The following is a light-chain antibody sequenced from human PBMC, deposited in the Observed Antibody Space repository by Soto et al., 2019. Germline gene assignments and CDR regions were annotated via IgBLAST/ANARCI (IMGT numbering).Light chain of an antibody. J-gene: IGKJ2*01. CDR2: GAS. CDR3: RTEGSSPDT. CDR1: QSVSSSY. Sequence: EIVLTQSPGTMSLSPGDRATLSCRASQSVSSSYLAWYQQKPGQAPRLLIYGASSRATGIPDRFSGSGSGTDFTLTISRLEHEDFAVYYFRTEGSSPDTFGQGTKLAIK. V-gene: IGKV3-20*01.